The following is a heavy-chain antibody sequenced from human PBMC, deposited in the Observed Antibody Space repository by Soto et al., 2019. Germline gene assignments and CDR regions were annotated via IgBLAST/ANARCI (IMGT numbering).Heavy chain of an antibody. J-gene: IGHJ3*02. D-gene: IGHD3-3*01. Sequence: PGGSLRLSCAASGFTVSSNYMSWVRQALGKGLEWVSVIYSGGSTYYTDSVKGRFTISRDNSKNTLYLQMNSLRAEDTAVYYCARGNDFWSGTSDAFDIWGQGTMVTVSS. V-gene: IGHV3-53*01. CDR1: GFTVSSNY. CDR2: IYSGGST. CDR3: ARGNDFWSGTSDAFDI.